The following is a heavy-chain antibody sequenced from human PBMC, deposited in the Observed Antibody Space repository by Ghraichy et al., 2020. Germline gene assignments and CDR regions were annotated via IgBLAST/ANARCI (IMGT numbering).Heavy chain of an antibody. CDR1: GFTFSSYA. J-gene: IGHJ4*02. V-gene: IGHV3-30*04. CDR2: ISYDGSNK. D-gene: IGHD3-16*01. Sequence: GESLNISCAASGFTFSSYAMHWVRQAPGKGLEWVAVISYDGSNKYYADSVKGRFTISRDNSKNTLYLQMNSLRAEDTAVYYCARRAAGGHFDYWGQGTLVTVSS. CDR3: ARRAAGGHFDY.